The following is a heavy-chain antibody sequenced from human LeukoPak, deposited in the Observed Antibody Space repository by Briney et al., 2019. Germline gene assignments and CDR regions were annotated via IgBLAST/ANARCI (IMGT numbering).Heavy chain of an antibody. Sequence: GGSLRLSCAASGFTFSVYSMNWVRQAPGKGLEWLSYITASSRTKYYADSVKGRFSISRDNAKNSLFLQLNSLRAEDTAVYYCARDERNIAAPLDCWGQGTLVTVSS. V-gene: IGHV3-48*01. CDR2: ITASSRTK. D-gene: IGHD6-13*01. CDR1: GFTFSVYS. J-gene: IGHJ4*02. CDR3: ARDERNIAAPLDC.